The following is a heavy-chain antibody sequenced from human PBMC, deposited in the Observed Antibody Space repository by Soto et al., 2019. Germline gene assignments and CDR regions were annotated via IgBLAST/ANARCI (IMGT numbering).Heavy chain of an antibody. CDR2: ISYDGSYK. Sequence: GGSLRLSCAASGFTFSTYGMHWVRQAPGKGLEKVAVISYDGSYKYYADYVKGRFTISRDNSKNTLYLKMNSLRAEDTVVYYCAKYYYDTSGYPNPGYWGQGTLVTVSS. J-gene: IGHJ4*02. V-gene: IGHV3-30*18. CDR3: AKYYYDTSGYPNPGY. D-gene: IGHD3-22*01. CDR1: GFTFSTYG.